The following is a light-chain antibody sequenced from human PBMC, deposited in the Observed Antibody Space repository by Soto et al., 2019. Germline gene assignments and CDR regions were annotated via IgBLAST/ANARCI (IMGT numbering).Light chain of an antibody. J-gene: IGLJ1*01. CDR2: SNN. V-gene: IGLV1-44*01. CDR3: AAWDDSLNGYV. Sequence: QSVLTQPPSASGTPGQRVTISCSGSSSNIGSHTVNWYQQLPGTAPKLLIYSNNQRPSGVPDRFSGSKSGTSASLAISGLQSEDEADYYCAAWDDSLNGYVFGTGTKVNVL. CDR1: SSNIGSHT.